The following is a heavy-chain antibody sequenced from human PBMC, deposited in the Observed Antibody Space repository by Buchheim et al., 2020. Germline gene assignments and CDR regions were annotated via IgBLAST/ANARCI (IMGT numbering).Heavy chain of an antibody. D-gene: IGHD3-3*01. CDR2: IYSSGST. CDR1: GGSISSGDYY. J-gene: IGHJ4*02. V-gene: IGHV4-30-4*01. Sequence: QVQLQESGPGLVKPSQTLSLTCTVSGGSISSGDYYWTWIRQPPGKGLEWIGHIYSSGSTYYNPSLKSRVSISADRSKNQFSLKVDSVSAADTAVYFCARDVARVESTDYWGQGTL. CDR3: ARDVARVESTDY.